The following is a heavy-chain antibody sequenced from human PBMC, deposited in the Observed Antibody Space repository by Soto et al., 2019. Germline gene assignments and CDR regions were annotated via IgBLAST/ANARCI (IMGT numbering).Heavy chain of an antibody. CDR2: VSGDGSST. D-gene: IGHD2-15*01. Sequence: PGGSLRLSCAASGFTFSSSWMHWVRQAPGKGLVWVSRVSGDGSSTYYADSVKGRFTISRDNSKNTLYLQMNSLRAEDTAVYYCSRAPPPKQWWQRSYYYYMDVWGKGTTVTVSS. J-gene: IGHJ6*03. CDR1: GFTFSSSW. CDR3: SRAPPPKQWWQRSYYYYMDV. V-gene: IGHV3-74*01.